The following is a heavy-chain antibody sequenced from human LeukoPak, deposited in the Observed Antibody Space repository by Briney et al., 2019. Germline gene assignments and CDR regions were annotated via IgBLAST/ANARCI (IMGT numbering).Heavy chain of an antibody. D-gene: IGHD2-2*01. CDR1: GYTITSYY. CDR3: ARVYCSSTSCLKLDY. J-gene: IGHJ4*02. V-gene: IGHV1-46*01. CDR2: INPSGGST. Sequence: ASVKVSCKASGYTITSYYMHWVRQAPGQGLEWMGIINPSGGSTSYAQKFQGRVTMTRDTSTSTVHMELSSLRSEDTAMYYCARVYCSSTSCLKLDYWGQGTLVTVSS.